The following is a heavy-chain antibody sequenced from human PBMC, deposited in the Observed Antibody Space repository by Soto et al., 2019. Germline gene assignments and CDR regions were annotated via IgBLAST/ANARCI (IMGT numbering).Heavy chain of an antibody. CDR3: ARPPYSSSWYGATGNWFDP. CDR2: IYYSGST. J-gene: IGHJ5*02. CDR1: GGCISSGGYY. V-gene: IGHV4-31*03. Sequence: TLDLTFTVSGGCISSGGYYGSWIRQHPGKGLEWIGYIYYSGSTYYNPSLKSRVTISVDTSKNQFSLKLSSVTAADTAVYYCARPPYSSSWYGATGNWFDPWGQGALVTVSS. D-gene: IGHD6-13*01.